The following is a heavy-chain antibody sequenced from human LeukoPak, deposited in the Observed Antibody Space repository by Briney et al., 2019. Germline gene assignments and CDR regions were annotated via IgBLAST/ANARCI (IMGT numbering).Heavy chain of an antibody. Sequence: SETLSLTCTVSGGSISSGSYYWSWIRQPAGKGLEWIGRIYTSGSTNYNPSLKSRVTISVDTSKNQFSLKLSSVTAADTAVYYCARGAIYYYDSSGYYYYFDYRGQGTLVTVSS. CDR3: ARGAIYYYDSSGYYYYFDY. V-gene: IGHV4-61*02. CDR1: GGSISSGSYY. CDR2: IYTSGST. D-gene: IGHD3-22*01. J-gene: IGHJ4*02.